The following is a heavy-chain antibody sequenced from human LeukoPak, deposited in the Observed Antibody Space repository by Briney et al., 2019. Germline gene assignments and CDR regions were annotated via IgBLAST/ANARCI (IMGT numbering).Heavy chain of an antibody. J-gene: IGHJ5*02. CDR2: INPNSGGT. D-gene: IGHD4-17*01. V-gene: IGHV1-2*02. Sequence: ASVKVSCKASGYTFTGYYMHWVRQAPGQGLEWMGWINPNSGGTNYAQKFQGRVTMTRDTSISTAYMELSRLRSDDTAVYHCARVGGRGRLRWQTAKDNWFDPWGQGTLVTVSS. CDR3: ARVGGRGRLRWQTAKDNWFDP. CDR1: GYTFTGYY.